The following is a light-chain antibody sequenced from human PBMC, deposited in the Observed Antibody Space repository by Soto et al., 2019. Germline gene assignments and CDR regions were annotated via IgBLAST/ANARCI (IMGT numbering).Light chain of an antibody. CDR1: SSDVGGYDS. V-gene: IGLV2-8*01. Sequence: QSALTQLPSASGSPGQSVTISCTGTSSDVGGYDSVSWYQQHPGKAPKVIIYDVSQRPSGVPDRFSGSKSGNRASLTVSGLQAEDEADYYCCSYAGSNNLYVFGTGTKVTVL. J-gene: IGLJ1*01. CDR3: CSYAGSNNLYV. CDR2: DVS.